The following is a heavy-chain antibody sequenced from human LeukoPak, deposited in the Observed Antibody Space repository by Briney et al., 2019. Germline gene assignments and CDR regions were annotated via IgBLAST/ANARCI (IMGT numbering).Heavy chain of an antibody. J-gene: IGHJ5*02. D-gene: IGHD2-15*01. V-gene: IGHV4-59*08. Sequence: SETLSLTCSVSSDPISPYYWNWIRQSPEKGLEWIGYISYSGSTDYNPSLKSRVTMSLDTSRDQFFLNLTSVTAADTAVYYCARLPDFRFCSGGSCYFDPWGQGTLVTVSS. CDR1: SDPISPYY. CDR3: ARLPDFRFCSGGSCYFDP. CDR2: ISYSGST.